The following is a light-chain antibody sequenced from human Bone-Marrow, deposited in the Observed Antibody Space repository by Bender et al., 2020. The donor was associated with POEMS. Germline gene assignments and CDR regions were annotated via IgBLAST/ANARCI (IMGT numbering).Light chain of an antibody. CDR3: QSYDNRLTGLI. V-gene: IGLV2-14*01. Sequence: QSALTQPASVSGSPGQSITISCTGTSSDVGGYNFVSWYQQHPGKAPKLLIYDVNSRPSGVPSRFSGSKSGNTASLAISGLQAEDEADYYCQSYDNRLTGLIFGGGTRLTVL. J-gene: IGLJ2*01. CDR2: DVN. CDR1: SSDVGGYNF.